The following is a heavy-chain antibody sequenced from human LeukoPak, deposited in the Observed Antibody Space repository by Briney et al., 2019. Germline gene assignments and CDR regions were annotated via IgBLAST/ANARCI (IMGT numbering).Heavy chain of an antibody. D-gene: IGHD5-12*01. V-gene: IGHV3-23*01. CDR1: GFTFSNYA. CDR3: AKHGRGNNSRDYFDY. CDR2: ISGGSVRT. J-gene: IGHJ4*02. Sequence: PGGSLRLSCAAPGFTFSNYAMSWVRQAPGKGLEWVSTISGGSVRTYYADSVKGRFTISRDHSENTLYLQMNSLRAEDTAVYHCAKHGRGNNSRDYFDYWGQGTLVTVSS.